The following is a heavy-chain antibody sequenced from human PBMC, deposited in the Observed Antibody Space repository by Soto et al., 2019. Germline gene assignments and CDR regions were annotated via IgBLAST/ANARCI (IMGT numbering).Heavy chain of an antibody. CDR3: ARDRATIFGVVIPWDV. V-gene: IGHV3-30-3*01. D-gene: IGHD3-3*01. CDR1: GFTFSSYA. Sequence: GGSLRLSCAASGFTFSSYAMHWVRQAPGKGLEWVAVISYDGSNKYYADSVKGRFTISRDNSKNTLYLQMNSLRAEDTAVYYCARDRATIFGVVIPWDVWGQGTTVTVSS. CDR2: ISYDGSNK. J-gene: IGHJ6*02.